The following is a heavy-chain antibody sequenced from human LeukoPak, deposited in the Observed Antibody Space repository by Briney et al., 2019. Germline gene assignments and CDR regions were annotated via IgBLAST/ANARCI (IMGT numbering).Heavy chain of an antibody. CDR3: ARLGQAKVNTNYYYYYMDV. CDR1: GFTFNSYP. D-gene: IGHD2-8*01. J-gene: IGHJ6*03. Sequence: GGSLRLSCGASGFTFNSYPMHWVRQAPGKGLEWVANIKHDGSETYYVDSLRGRFTISRDNAKNSLYLQMNSLRVEDTAVYYCARLGQAKVNTNYYYYYMDVWGKGTTVTVSS. CDR2: IKHDGSET. V-gene: IGHV3-7*01.